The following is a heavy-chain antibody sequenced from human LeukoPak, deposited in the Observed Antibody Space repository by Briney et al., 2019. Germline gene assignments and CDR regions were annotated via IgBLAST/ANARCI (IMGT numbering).Heavy chain of an antibody. Sequence: QPGGSLRLSCAASGFTVSSNYMSWVRQAPGKGLEGVSVIYSGGSTYYADSVKGRFTISRENSKNTLSLQMNSLRAEDTAVYYCASSVWFGELFIDYWGQGTLVTVSS. J-gene: IGHJ4*02. CDR3: ASSVWFGELFIDY. V-gene: IGHV3-53*01. D-gene: IGHD3-10*01. CDR1: GFTVSSNY. CDR2: IYSGGST.